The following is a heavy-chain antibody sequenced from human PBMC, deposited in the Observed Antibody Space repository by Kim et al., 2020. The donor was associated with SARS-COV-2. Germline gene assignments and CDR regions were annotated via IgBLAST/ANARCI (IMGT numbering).Heavy chain of an antibody. CDR3: ARGKRGYSYGSGGFDY. V-gene: IGHV4-34*01. Sequence: SETLSLTCAVYGGSFSGYYWSWIRQPPGKGLEWIGEINHSGSTNYNPSLKSRVTISVDTSKNQFSLKLSSVTAADTAVYYCARGKRGYSYGSGGFDYWGQGTLVTVSS. D-gene: IGHD5-18*01. CDR2: INHSGST. J-gene: IGHJ4*02. CDR1: GGSFSGYY.